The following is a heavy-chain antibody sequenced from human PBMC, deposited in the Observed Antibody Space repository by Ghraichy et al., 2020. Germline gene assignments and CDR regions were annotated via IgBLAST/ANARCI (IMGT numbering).Heavy chain of an antibody. Sequence: GGSLRLSCAASGFTFSSYSMNWVRQAPGKGLEWVSSISSSSSYIYYADSVKGRFTISRDNAKNSLYLQMNSLRAEDTAVYYCARMLDSSVAFDIWGQGTMVTVSS. J-gene: IGHJ3*02. V-gene: IGHV3-21*01. CDR2: ISSSSSYI. D-gene: IGHD3-22*01. CDR1: GFTFSSYS. CDR3: ARMLDSSVAFDI.